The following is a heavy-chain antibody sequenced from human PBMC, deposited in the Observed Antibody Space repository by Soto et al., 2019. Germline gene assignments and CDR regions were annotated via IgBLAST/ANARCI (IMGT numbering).Heavy chain of an antibody. J-gene: IGHJ4*02. CDR1: GGTFSSYA. CDR3: ATQDSSGYLTFDY. D-gene: IGHD3-22*01. V-gene: IGHV1-69*13. CDR2: IIPIFGTA. Sequence: GASVKVSCKASGGTFSSYAISWVRQAPGQGLEWMGGIIPIFGTANYAQKFQGRVTITADESTSTAYMELSSLRSEDTAVYYCATQDSSGYLTFDYWGQGTLVTVSS.